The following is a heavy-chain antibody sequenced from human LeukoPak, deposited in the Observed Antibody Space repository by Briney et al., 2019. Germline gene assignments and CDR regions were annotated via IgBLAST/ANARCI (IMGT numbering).Heavy chain of an antibody. CDR3: ARDVDY. Sequence: GRSLRLSCAASGFTFSAYAIHWVRQAPGKGLEWVAVISYDGGNIYYADSVKGRFTISRDNSKNTLYLQMNSLRAEDTAVYYCARDVDYWGQGTLVTVSS. J-gene: IGHJ4*02. V-gene: IGHV3-30*03. CDR1: GFTFSAYA. CDR2: ISYDGGNI.